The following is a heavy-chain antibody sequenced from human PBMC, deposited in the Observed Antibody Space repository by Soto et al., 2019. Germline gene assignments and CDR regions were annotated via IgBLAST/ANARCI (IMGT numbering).Heavy chain of an antibody. CDR3: ARDSGGGYNYYYYYGMDV. Sequence: TSETLSLTCTVSGGSISSGDYYWSWIRQPPGKGLEWIGYIYYSGSTYYNPSLKSRVTISVDTSKNQFSLKLSSVTAADTAVYYCARDSGGGYNYYYYYGMDVWGQGTTVTVSS. V-gene: IGHV4-30-4*01. CDR1: GGSISSGDYY. J-gene: IGHJ6*02. CDR2: IYYSGST. D-gene: IGHD1-26*01.